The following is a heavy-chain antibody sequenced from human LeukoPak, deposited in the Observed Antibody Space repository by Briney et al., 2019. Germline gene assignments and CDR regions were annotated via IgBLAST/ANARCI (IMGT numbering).Heavy chain of an antibody. Sequence: PSETLSLTCTVSGGSISSYYWSWIRQPPGKGLEWIGYIYYSGSTNYNPSLKSRVTISVDTSKNQFSLKLSSVTAADTAVYYCGRCYDSSGYPYYYGMDVWGQGTTVTVSS. D-gene: IGHD3-22*01. CDR3: GRCYDSSGYPYYYGMDV. J-gene: IGHJ6*02. CDR2: IYYSGST. CDR1: GGSISSYY. V-gene: IGHV4-59*01.